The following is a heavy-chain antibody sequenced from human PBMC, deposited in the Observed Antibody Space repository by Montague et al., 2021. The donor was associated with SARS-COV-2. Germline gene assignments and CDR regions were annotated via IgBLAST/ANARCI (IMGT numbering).Heavy chain of an antibody. CDR3: AKASWIQLWFRTPYFDY. V-gene: IGHV3-23*01. CDR1: GFTLSSYA. Sequence: SLRLSCAASGFTLSSYALSWVRQAPGKGLEWVSAISGSGGSPYYAYSXXGRFTISRDNSKNTLYLQMNSLRAEDTAVYYCAKASWIQLWFRTPYFDYWGQGTLVTVSS. D-gene: IGHD5-18*01. CDR2: ISGSGGSP. J-gene: IGHJ4*02.